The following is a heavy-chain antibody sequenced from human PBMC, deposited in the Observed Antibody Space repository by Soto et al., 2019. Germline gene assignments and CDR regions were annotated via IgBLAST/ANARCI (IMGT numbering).Heavy chain of an antibody. J-gene: IGHJ4*02. V-gene: IGHV3-64D*06. Sequence: GGSVRLSCAASGFTFSSYWMHWVRQAPGKGLEYVSSISTNGGSTDYADSVKGRFTISRDNSKNTVYLQMSSLRVDDTAVYYCVKGEYYYDSSGYYPFDYWGQGTLVTVSS. CDR3: VKGEYYYDSSGYYPFDY. D-gene: IGHD3-22*01. CDR2: ISTNGGST. CDR1: GFTFSSYW.